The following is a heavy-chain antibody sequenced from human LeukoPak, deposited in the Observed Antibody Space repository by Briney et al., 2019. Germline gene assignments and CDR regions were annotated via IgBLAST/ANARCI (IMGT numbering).Heavy chain of an antibody. J-gene: IGHJ4*02. CDR3: ARNSHGYSSAWLQFNFDY. D-gene: IGHD6-19*01. CDR2: INTYNGNT. CDR1: GYTFTGHY. Sequence: ASVKVSCKASGYTFTGHYMHWVRQAPGQGLEWMGWINTYNGNTNYVQNLQGRVTMTTDTSTSTAYMELRSLRSDDTAVYYCARNSHGYSSAWLQFNFDYWGQGTLVTVSP. V-gene: IGHV1-18*04.